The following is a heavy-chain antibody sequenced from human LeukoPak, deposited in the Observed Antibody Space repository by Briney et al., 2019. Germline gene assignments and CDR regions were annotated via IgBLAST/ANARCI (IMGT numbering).Heavy chain of an antibody. Sequence: NPSETLSLTCTVSGGSIRGYYWSWIRQPPGKGLEWIGYIHYTGSTDYNPSLNSRLTMSVDTSKNQFSLNLSSVTAADTAVYYCARASYDFWSGYYGGGDFDYWGQGTLVTVSS. J-gene: IGHJ4*02. D-gene: IGHD3-3*01. CDR1: GGSIRGYY. CDR3: ARASYDFWSGYYGGGDFDY. V-gene: IGHV4-59*12. CDR2: IHYTGST.